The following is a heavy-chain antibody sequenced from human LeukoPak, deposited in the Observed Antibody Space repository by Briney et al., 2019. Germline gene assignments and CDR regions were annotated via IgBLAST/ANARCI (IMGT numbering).Heavy chain of an antibody. CDR2: IYYSGST. Sequence: SETLSLTCTVSGGSISSSSYYWGWIRQPPGKGLEWIGSIYYSGSTYYNPSLKSRVTISVDTSKNQFSLELGSVTAADTAVYYCARLGSYTVAYWYFDLWGRGTLVTVSS. CDR1: GGSISSSSYY. CDR3: ARLGSYTVAYWYFDL. V-gene: IGHV4-39*01. J-gene: IGHJ2*01. D-gene: IGHD4-23*01.